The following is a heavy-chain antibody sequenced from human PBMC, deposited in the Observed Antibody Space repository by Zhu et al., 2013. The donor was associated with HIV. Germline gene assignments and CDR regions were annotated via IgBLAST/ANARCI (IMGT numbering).Heavy chain of an antibody. D-gene: IGHD3-10*01. CDR3: ARDSGEGITPRDHWFDP. CDR2: INPNSGNT. V-gene: IGHV1-8*02. CDR1: GYTFTTHY. J-gene: IGHJ5*02. Sequence: QVQLVQSGAGVEKPGASLRVSCKTSGYTFTTHYIHWLRQAPGQGLQWMGWINPNSGNTGYSQKFQGRVTMTRDTSTSTVYMELSSLRSEDTAVYYCARDSGEGITPRDHWFDPWGQGTLVTVSS.